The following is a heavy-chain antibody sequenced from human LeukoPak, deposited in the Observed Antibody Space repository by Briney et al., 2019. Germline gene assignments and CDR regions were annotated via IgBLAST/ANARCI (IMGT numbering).Heavy chain of an antibody. CDR3: AKSDPPIDY. Sequence: GGSLRLSCAASGFTFSHYSMTWVRQAPGKGLEWVSAISGSGDYTYYADSVQGRFTISRDNSKNTLYLQMNSLRAEDTAVYYCAKSDPPIDYWGQGTLVTVSS. CDR1: GFTFSHYS. V-gene: IGHV3-23*01. J-gene: IGHJ4*02. CDR2: ISGSGDYT.